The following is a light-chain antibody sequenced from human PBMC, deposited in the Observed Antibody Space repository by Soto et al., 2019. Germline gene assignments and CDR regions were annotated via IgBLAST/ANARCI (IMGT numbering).Light chain of an antibody. Sequence: EIVMTQSPATLSVSPGEGATLSCRASQSISSKLAWYQQKPGQAPRLLIYGASTRATGVPARFFGSGSGTEFIPTISSLHSEDLAVYYCQHYNDWRWTFGRGTKVEIK. V-gene: IGKV3-15*01. CDR1: QSISSK. CDR3: QHYNDWRWT. CDR2: GAS. J-gene: IGKJ1*01.